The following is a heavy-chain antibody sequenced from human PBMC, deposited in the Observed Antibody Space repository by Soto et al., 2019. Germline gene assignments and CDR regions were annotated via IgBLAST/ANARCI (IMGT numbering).Heavy chain of an antibody. V-gene: IGHV1-8*01. Sequence: QVQLVQSGAEVKKPGASVKVSCKASGYTFTSYDINWVRQATGQGLEWMGWMNPNSGNTGYAQKFQGRVTMTRNSSISTAYMELSSLRSEDTAVYHCARGRSTRGWFDPWGQGTLVTVSS. D-gene: IGHD2-2*01. CDR2: MNPNSGNT. J-gene: IGHJ5*02. CDR3: ARGRSTRGWFDP. CDR1: GYTFTSYD.